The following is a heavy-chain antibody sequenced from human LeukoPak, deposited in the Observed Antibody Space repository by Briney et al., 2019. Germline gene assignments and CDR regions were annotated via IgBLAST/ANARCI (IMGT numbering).Heavy chain of an antibody. Sequence: GRSLRLSCEASGFTFDNYAMHWVRQAPGKGLEWVSAISGSGGSTYYADSVKGRFTISRDNSKNTLYLQMNSLRAEDTAIYYCAKDRTVGASYWYFDLWGRGTLVTVSS. CDR2: ISGSGGST. CDR3: AKDRTVGASYWYFDL. V-gene: IGHV3-23*01. CDR1: GFTFDNYA. J-gene: IGHJ2*01. D-gene: IGHD1-26*01.